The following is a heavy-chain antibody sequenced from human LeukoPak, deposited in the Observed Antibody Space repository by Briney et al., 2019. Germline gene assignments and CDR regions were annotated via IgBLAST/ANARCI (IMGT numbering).Heavy chain of an antibody. CDR2: INPNGGGT. Sequence: ASVKVSCKASGNTFSSYYIHWVRQDPGQGLEWMGIINPNGGGTTYAQKFQGRVAMTRDTSTNTVYMELSSLRSEDTAVYYCAREYTTSSGTGWYFDLWGRGTLVTVSS. D-gene: IGHD1-14*01. J-gene: IGHJ2*01. CDR1: GNTFSSYY. CDR3: AREYTTSSGTGWYFDL. V-gene: IGHV1-46*01.